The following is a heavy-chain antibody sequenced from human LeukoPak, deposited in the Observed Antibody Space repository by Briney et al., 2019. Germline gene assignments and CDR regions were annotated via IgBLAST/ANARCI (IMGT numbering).Heavy chain of an antibody. CDR3: ATSPYGTVTTIDV. J-gene: IGHJ6*02. D-gene: IGHD4-17*01. CDR2: INPNSGGT. Sequence: ASVKVSCKASGYTFTGYYTHWVRQAPGQGLEWMGWINPNSGGTNYAQKFQGRVTMTRDTSISTAYMELSRLRSEDTAVYYCATSPYGTVTTIDVWGQGTTVTVSS. CDR1: GYTFTGYY. V-gene: IGHV1-2*02.